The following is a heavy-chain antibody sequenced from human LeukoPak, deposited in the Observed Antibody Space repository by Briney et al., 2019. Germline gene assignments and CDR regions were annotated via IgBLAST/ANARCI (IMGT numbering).Heavy chain of an antibody. CDR1: GYTFTSYD. Sequence: GASVKVSCKASGYTFTSYDVNWVRQAPGQGLEWMGWISVYNSNTNYAQKLQDRVTMTTDTSTSTAYMELRSLRSDDTAVYYCARVGLPTWYYYFDYWGQGTLVTVSS. D-gene: IGHD1-7*01. J-gene: IGHJ4*02. CDR3: ARVGLPTWYYYFDY. V-gene: IGHV1-18*01. CDR2: ISVYNSNT.